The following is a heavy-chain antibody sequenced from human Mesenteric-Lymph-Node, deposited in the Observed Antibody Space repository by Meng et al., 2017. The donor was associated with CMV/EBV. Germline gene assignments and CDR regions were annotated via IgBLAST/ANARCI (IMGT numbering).Heavy chain of an antibody. Sequence: SETLSLTCTVSGGSISSYYWSWIRQPPGKGLEGIGYIYFSGSTKYNPSLKRRVTISVDTSKNQLSLKLRSVTAADTAVYCCAGDLVRDYYYGVDVWGQGTTVTVSS. CDR2: IYFSGST. CDR3: AGDLVRDYYYGVDV. J-gene: IGHJ6*02. D-gene: IGHD4-23*01. V-gene: IGHV4-59*01. CDR1: GGSISSYY.